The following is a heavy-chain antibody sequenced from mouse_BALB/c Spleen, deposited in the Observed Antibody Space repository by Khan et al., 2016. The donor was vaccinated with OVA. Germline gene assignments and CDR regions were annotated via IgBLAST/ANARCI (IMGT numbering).Heavy chain of an antibody. Sequence: VQLQQSGPSLVKPSQTLSLTCSVTGDSITSGYWCWIRKFPGNKLEYMGYIIYSGSTYYNPSLKSRISITRHTPTNQYSLQLHSVTTEDTATYYCARSTYRFAFVYWGQGTLVTVSA. CDR1: GDSITSGY. V-gene: IGHV3-8*02. J-gene: IGHJ3*01. D-gene: IGHD2-14*01. CDR2: IIYSGST. CDR3: ARSTYRFAFVY.